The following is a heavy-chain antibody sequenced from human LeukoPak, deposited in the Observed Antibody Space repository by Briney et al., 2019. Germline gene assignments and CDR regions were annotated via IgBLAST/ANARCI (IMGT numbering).Heavy chain of an antibody. Sequence: SETLSLTCAVYGGSFSGYYWSWIRQPPGKGPEWIGEINHSGSTNYNPSLKSRVTISVDTSKNQFSLKLSSVTAADTAVYYCARVRSSSWGQGTLVTVSS. CDR2: INHSGST. CDR1: GGSFSGYY. CDR3: ARVRSSS. D-gene: IGHD6-13*01. V-gene: IGHV4-34*01. J-gene: IGHJ4*02.